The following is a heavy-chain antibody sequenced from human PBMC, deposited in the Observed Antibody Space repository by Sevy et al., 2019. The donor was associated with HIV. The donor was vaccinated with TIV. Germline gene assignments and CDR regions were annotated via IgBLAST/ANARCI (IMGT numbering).Heavy chain of an antibody. CDR2: XSXXXXXX. Sequence: ASVKXSXKASGYTXTSYGXTWXXQXPGXXLEWXXXXSXXXXXXXXAXKFQGRVTMTTETSTSTAYMQLRSLRSDDTXVYYCASGGYXXXGSGXRYHDXFDXWGQGTMVTVSS. V-gene: IGHV1-18*04. D-gene: IGHD3-22*01. J-gene: IGHJ3*01. CDR3: ASGGYXXXGSGXRYHDXFDX. CDR1: GYTXTSYG.